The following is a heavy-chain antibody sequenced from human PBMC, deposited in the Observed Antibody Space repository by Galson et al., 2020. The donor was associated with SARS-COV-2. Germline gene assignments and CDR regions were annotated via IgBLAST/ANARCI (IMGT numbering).Heavy chain of an antibody. D-gene: IGHD3-10*01. V-gene: IGHV3-33*07. CDR1: GFTFSSYG. J-gene: IGHJ6*02. Sequence: TGGSLRLSCAASGFTFSSYGMYWVRQAPGKGLEWVTVIWYDGSNKYYADSVKGRFTISRDNSKNTVYLQMNSLRAEDTAVYYCARAGRAFGSGSSLYYYGIDVWGQGTTVTVSS. CDR3: ARAGRAFGSGSSLYYYGIDV. CDR2: IWYDGSNK.